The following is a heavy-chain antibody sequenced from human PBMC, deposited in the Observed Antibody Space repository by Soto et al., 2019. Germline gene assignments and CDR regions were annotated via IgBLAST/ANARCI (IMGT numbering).Heavy chain of an antibody. CDR1: GFTFTSSA. CDR2: IVVGSGNT. Sequence: SVKVSCKASGFTFTSSAVQWVRQARGQRLEWIGWIVVGSGNTNYAQKFQERVAITRDMSTSTAYMELSSLRSEDTAVYYCAADPKSHVIAAAGPYYYYGMDVWGQGTTVTVSS. D-gene: IGHD6-13*01. V-gene: IGHV1-58*01. CDR3: AADPKSHVIAAAGPYYYYGMDV. J-gene: IGHJ6*02.